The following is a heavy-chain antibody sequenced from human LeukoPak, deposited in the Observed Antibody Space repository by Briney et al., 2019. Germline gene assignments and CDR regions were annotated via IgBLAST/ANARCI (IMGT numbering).Heavy chain of an antibody. Sequence: QVQLQESGPGLVKPSQTLSLTCTVSGGSITSGSYYWSWFRQPAGKGLEWIGRMYTSGSTDYNPSLKSRVTISADTSKKQISLKLTFVTAADTAVYYCAGEVYGDYHPIDYWGQGTLVTVSS. D-gene: IGHD4-17*01. CDR3: AGEVYGDYHPIDY. V-gene: IGHV4-61*02. J-gene: IGHJ4*02. CDR1: GGSITSGSYY. CDR2: MYTSGST.